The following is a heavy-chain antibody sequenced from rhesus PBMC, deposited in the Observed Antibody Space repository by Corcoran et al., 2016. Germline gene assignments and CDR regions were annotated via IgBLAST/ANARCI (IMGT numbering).Heavy chain of an antibody. CDR3: ARSSYYYGLDS. Sequence: QVQLQESGPGLVKPSETLSLTCAVSGGSISSNYWRWIRQPPGKGLEWIGRICGSGGSTDYKPSLKGRVTISRDTSKNQFSLKLSSVTAADTAVYYCARSSYYYGLDSWGQGVVVTVSS. CDR2: ICGSGGST. V-gene: IGHV4-160*01. D-gene: IGHD2-15*01. CDR1: GGSISSNY. J-gene: IGHJ6*01.